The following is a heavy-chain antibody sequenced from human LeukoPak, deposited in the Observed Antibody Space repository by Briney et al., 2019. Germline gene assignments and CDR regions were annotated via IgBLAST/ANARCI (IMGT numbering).Heavy chain of an antibody. Sequence: GASVKVSCKASGYTFTSYGISRVRQAPGQGLEWMGWISAYNGNTNYAQKLQGRVTMTTDTSTSKAYMELRSLRSDDTAVYYCATTFIAADAFDIWGQGTMVTVSS. CDR1: GYTFTSYG. V-gene: IGHV1-18*04. CDR2: ISAYNGNT. CDR3: ATTFIAADAFDI. J-gene: IGHJ3*02. D-gene: IGHD6-25*01.